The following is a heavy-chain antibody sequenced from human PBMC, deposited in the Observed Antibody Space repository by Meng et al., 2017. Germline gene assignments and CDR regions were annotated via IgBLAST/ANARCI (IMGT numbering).Heavy chain of an antibody. J-gene: IGHJ4*02. CDR3: ARDGWGAPGY. CDR2: IYSGGST. V-gene: IGHV3-66*02. CDR1: GFTVSSNY. D-gene: IGHD1-26*01. Sequence: GESLKISCAASGFTVSSNYMSWVRQAPGKGLEWVSVIYSGGSTYYADSVKGRFTISRDNSKNTLYLQMNSLRAEDTAVYYCARDGWGAPGYWGQGKLVTVSS.